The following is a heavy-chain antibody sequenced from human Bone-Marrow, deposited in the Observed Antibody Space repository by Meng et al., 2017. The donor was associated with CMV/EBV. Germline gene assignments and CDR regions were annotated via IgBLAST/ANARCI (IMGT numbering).Heavy chain of an antibody. CDR1: GGSFSGYY. J-gene: IGHJ5*02. D-gene: IGHD1-26*01. V-gene: IGHV4-34*01. Sequence: GSLRLSCAVYGGSFSGYYWSWIRQPPGKGLEWIGEINHSGSTNYNPSLKSRVTISVDTSKNQFSLKLSSVTAADTAVYYCARRRGWFWEHTRGPAWFAPWGPGHLVPGSS. CDR3: ARRRGWFWEHTRGPAWFAP. CDR2: INHSGST.